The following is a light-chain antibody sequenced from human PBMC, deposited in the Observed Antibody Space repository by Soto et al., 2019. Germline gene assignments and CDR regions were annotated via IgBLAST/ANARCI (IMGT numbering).Light chain of an antibody. V-gene: IGLV2-23*01. CDR1: SSDVGSDNP. Sequence: QSALTQPASVSGSPGQSITISCTGTSSDVGSDNPVSWYQQHPGKAPKLVIYEDNKRPSGVSSRFSGSKSGNTASLTISGLQAEDEAGYYCCSFLSGNTLFGGGTKLTVL. CDR3: CSFLSGNTL. J-gene: IGLJ2*01. CDR2: EDN.